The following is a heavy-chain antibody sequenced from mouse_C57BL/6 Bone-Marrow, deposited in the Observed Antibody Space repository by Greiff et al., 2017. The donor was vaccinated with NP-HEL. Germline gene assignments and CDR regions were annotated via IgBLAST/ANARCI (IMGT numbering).Heavy chain of an antibody. V-gene: IGHV1-47*01. J-gene: IGHJ1*03. Sequence: VKLMESGAELVKPGASVKMSCKASGYTFTTYPIEWMKQNHGKSLEWIGNFHPYNDDTKYNEKFKGKATLTVEKSSSTVYWELSRLTSDDSAVYYCARKIYYGNYEYFDVWGTGTTVTVSS. CDR1: GYTFTTYP. D-gene: IGHD2-1*01. CDR2: FHPYNDDT. CDR3: ARKIYYGNYEYFDV.